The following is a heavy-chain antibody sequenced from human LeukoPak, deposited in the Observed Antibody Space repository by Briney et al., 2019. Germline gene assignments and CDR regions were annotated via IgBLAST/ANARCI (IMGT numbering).Heavy chain of an antibody. CDR3: ARAGGFGYDDAFDT. J-gene: IGHJ3*02. CDR1: GLTFSTYE. D-gene: IGHD3-16*02. Sequence: PGRSLRLSCTASGLTFSTYEMNCARHARAKGLEGISYISGSGCNIFYADSLQGRFTVCRDNAKNLVYLKMSSLGAEDTAVYYCARAGGFGYDDAFDTWGHGTTVSVSS. V-gene: IGHV3-48*03. CDR2: ISGSGCNI.